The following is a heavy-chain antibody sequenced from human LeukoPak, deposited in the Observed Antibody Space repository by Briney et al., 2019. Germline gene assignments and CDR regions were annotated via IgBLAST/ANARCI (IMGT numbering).Heavy chain of an antibody. V-gene: IGHV4-61*02. Sequence: PSETLSLTCTVSGGSISSGSYYWSWIRQPAGKGLEWIGRIYTSGSTNYNPSLKSRVTISVDTSKNQFSLKLGSVTAADTAVYYCARDKVVVVPAAMRDYYYMDVWGKGTTVTVSS. CDR3: ARDKVVVVPAAMRDYYYMDV. CDR1: GGSISSGSYY. J-gene: IGHJ6*03. D-gene: IGHD2-2*01. CDR2: IYTSGST.